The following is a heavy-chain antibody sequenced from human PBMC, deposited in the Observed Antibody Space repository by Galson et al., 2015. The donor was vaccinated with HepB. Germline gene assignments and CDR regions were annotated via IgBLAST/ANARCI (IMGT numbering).Heavy chain of an antibody. CDR3: TRLDSTEDSILWWTRVDAFDI. CDR1: GFTFSGSA. CDR2: IRSKANSYAT. D-gene: IGHD2-21*01. J-gene: IGHJ3*02. V-gene: IGHV3-73*01. Sequence: SLRLSCAASGFTFSGSAMHWVRQASGKGLEWVGRIRSKANSYATAYAASVKGRFTISRDDSKNTAYLQMNSLKTEDTAVYYCTRLDSTEDSILWWTRVDAFDIWGQGTMVTVSS.